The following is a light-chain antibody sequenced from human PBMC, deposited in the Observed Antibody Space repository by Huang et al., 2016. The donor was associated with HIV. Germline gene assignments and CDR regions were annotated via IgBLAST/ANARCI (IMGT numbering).Light chain of an antibody. CDR2: AAS. Sequence: DIQMTQSPSSVSASVGDRVTITCRASQGLSSWLAWYQQNPGKAPKLLIYAASTLQSGVPARFSGSGSGTGFTLTISSLQPEDFATYYCQQANSFPRSITFGQVTRLEIK. CDR1: QGLSSW. V-gene: IGKV1-12*01. J-gene: IGKJ5*01. CDR3: QQANSFPRSIT.